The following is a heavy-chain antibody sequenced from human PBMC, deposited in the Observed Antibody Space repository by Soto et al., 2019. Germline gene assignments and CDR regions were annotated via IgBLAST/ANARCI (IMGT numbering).Heavy chain of an antibody. CDR2: IHHSGST. Sequence: SETPSLTCTVSGASIRSYYWSWVRQPPGKGLEWIGFIHHSGSTNYNPSLKSRLTMSVDTSKNQFSLKLSSVTAADTAVYYCTRGDSSSWRPHFDYWGQGTLVTVSS. J-gene: IGHJ4*02. CDR3: TRGDSSSWRPHFDY. V-gene: IGHV4-59*01. D-gene: IGHD6-13*01. CDR1: GASIRSYY.